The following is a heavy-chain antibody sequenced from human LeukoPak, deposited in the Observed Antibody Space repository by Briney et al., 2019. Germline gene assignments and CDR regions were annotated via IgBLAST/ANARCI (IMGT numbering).Heavy chain of an antibody. Sequence: GGSLRLSCAASGFTFSSYAMSWVRQAPGKGLEWVSAISGSGGSTYYADSVKGRFTISRDNSKNPLYLQMNSLRAEDTAVYYCAKYREWLRFYYFDYWGQGTLVTVSS. D-gene: IGHD5-12*01. CDR2: ISGSGGST. CDR1: GFTFSSYA. J-gene: IGHJ4*02. CDR3: AKYREWLRFYYFDY. V-gene: IGHV3-23*01.